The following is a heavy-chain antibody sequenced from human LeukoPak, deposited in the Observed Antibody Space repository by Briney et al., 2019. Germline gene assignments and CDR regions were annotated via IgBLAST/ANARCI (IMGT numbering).Heavy chain of an antibody. CDR2: TDPSGIT. V-gene: IGHV4-34*01. CDR1: GGSLSGYF. D-gene: IGHD1-26*01. J-gene: IGHJ6*04. CDR3: GRRWVSYFHQDV. Sequence: SETLSLTCAVYGGSLSGYFYSWIRKPPGKGLEWIGETDPSGITYYKPSLKSRATISVDTSKNLFSLKLEFVTAADTAVYYCGRRWVSYFHQDVWSTGTTVIVSS.